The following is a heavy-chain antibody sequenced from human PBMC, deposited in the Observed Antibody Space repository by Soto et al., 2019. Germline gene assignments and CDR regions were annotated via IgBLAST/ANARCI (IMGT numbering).Heavy chain of an antibody. Sequence: ASVKVSCKASGGTFSSYAIGWVRQAPGQGLEWMGWISAHNGTTNYAQKLQGRVTMTTDTSTSTAYMEVRSLRSDDTAVYYCAREVAFHFDNWGQGTMVPVSS. CDR2: ISAHNGTT. CDR3: AREVAFHFDN. V-gene: IGHV1-18*01. CDR1: GGTFSSYA. J-gene: IGHJ4*02.